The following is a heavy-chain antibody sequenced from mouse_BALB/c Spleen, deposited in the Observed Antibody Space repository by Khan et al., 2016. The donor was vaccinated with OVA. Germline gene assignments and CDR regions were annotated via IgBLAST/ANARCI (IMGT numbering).Heavy chain of an antibody. Sequence: EVQLQESGPGLVKPSQSLSLTCTVTGYSITSDYAWNWIRQFPGNTLEWMGFIRYSGNTNYNPSLKSRISITRDTSKNQFFLQLNSVTTEDTATYYCARVYGGDFDYWGQGTTLTVSS. CDR2: IRYSGNT. J-gene: IGHJ2*01. V-gene: IGHV3-2*02. CDR1: GYSITSDYA. D-gene: IGHD1-1*01. CDR3: ARVYGGDFDY.